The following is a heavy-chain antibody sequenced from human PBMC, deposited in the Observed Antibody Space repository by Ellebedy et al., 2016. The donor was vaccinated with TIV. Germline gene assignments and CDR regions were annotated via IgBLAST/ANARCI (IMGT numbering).Heavy chain of an antibody. D-gene: IGHD3-3*01. Sequence: GESLKISXAASGFTFSSYSMNWVRQAPGKGLEWVSSISSSGSYIYYADSVKGRFTISRDNAKNSLYLQMNSLRAEDTAVYYCARAPRPQTSYYDFWSGYSGGFDYWGQGTLVTVSS. J-gene: IGHJ4*02. CDR1: GFTFSSYS. V-gene: IGHV3-21*01. CDR2: ISSSGSYI. CDR3: ARAPRPQTSYYDFWSGYSGGFDY.